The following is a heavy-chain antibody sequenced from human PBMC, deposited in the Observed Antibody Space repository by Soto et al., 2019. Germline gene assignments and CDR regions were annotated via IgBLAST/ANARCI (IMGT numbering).Heavy chain of an antibody. Sequence: EVQLVESGGGLVQPGGSLRLSCAASGFTVSSNYMSWVRQAPGKGLEWVSVIYSGGSTYYADSVKGRFTISRHNSKNTLYLQMNSLRAKDTAVYYCARGVAVAGAYYYCGMDVWGQGTTVTVSS. D-gene: IGHD6-19*01. CDR2: IYSGGST. V-gene: IGHV3-53*04. CDR3: ARGVAVAGAYYYCGMDV. J-gene: IGHJ6*02. CDR1: GFTVSSNY.